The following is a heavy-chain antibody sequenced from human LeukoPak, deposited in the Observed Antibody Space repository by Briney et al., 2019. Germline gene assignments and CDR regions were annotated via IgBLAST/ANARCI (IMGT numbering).Heavy chain of an antibody. Sequence: ASVKVSCKASGYTFTGYYMHWVRQAPGQGLEWMGWISAYSGNTNYAQKLQGRVTMTTDTSRSTAYMELRSLRSDDTAVYYRAKIIQTAAGRYYYYGMDVWGQGTTVTVSS. J-gene: IGHJ6*02. CDR1: GYTFTGYY. V-gene: IGHV1-18*04. CDR3: AKIIQTAAGRYYYYGMDV. D-gene: IGHD6-13*01. CDR2: ISAYSGNT.